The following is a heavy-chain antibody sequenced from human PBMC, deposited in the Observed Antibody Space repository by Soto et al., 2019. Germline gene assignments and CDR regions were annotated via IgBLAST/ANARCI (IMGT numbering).Heavy chain of an antibody. V-gene: IGHV4-30-4*01. J-gene: IGHJ4*02. CDR3: ASGRWYGDDSDY. CDR1: GDSISSDHYY. D-gene: IGHD4-17*01. Sequence: QVQLQESGPGLVKPSQTLSLTCTVSGDSISSDHYYWSWIRQPPGKVLEWIGYIYDSGSTYYNASLKSRVTISVDTPKNQCSLKLSSVTAADTAVYYCASGRWYGDDSDYWGQGTLVTVSS. CDR2: IYDSGST.